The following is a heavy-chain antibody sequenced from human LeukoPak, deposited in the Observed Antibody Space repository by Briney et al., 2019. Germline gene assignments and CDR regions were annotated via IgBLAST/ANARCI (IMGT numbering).Heavy chain of an antibody. CDR2: INPNSGGT. CDR1: GYTFTGYY. D-gene: IGHD3-10*01. V-gene: IGHV1-2*02. CDR3: ARGAPSTSYGSGSYYTANGY. Sequence: GASVKVSCKASGYTFTGYYMHWVRQAPGQGLEWMGWINPNSGGTNYAQKFQGRVTMTRDTSISTAYMELSRLRSDDTAVYYCARGAPSTSYGSGSYYTANGYWGQGTLVTVSS. J-gene: IGHJ4*02.